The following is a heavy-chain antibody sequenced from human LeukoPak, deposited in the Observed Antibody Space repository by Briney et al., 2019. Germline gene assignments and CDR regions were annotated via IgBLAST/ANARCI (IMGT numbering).Heavy chain of an antibody. CDR3: ARVGELRFLEWGSYKYFDY. Sequence: SETLSLACTVSGGSISSGGYYWSWIRQPPGKGLERIGYIYRSGSTYYNPSLKSRVTISVDRSKNQFSLKLSSVTAADTAVYYCARVGELRFLEWGSYKYFDYWGQGTLVTVSS. J-gene: IGHJ4*02. CDR1: GGSISSGGYY. D-gene: IGHD3-3*01. V-gene: IGHV4-30-2*01. CDR2: IYRSGST.